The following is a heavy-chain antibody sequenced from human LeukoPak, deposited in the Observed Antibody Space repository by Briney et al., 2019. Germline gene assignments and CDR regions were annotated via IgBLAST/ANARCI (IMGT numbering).Heavy chain of an antibody. CDR3: ATSGSGSRYHYFDY. CDR1: GGSISSGGYS. V-gene: IGHV4-30-2*01. J-gene: IGHJ4*02. D-gene: IGHD6-13*01. CDR2: IYHGGST. Sequence: SQTLSLTCAVSGGSISSGGYSRSWIRQPPGKGLEWIGYIYHGGSTYYNPSLKSRVTISVDRSKNQFSLKLSSVTAADTAVYYCATSGSGSRYHYFDYWGQGTLVTVSS.